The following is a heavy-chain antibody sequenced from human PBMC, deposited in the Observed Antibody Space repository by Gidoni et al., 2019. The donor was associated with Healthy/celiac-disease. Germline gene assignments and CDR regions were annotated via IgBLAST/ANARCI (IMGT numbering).Heavy chain of an antibody. CDR2: INHSGST. CDR1: GGSFSGYY. J-gene: IGHJ4*02. Sequence: QVQLQQWGAGLLKPSATLSLTCAVYGGSFSGYYWSWIRQPPGKGLEWIGEINHSGSTNYNPSLKSRVTISVDTSKNQFSLKLSSVTAADTAVYYCARARRYCSGGSCYRGFDYWGQGTLVTVSS. CDR3: ARARRYCSGGSCYRGFDY. D-gene: IGHD2-15*01. V-gene: IGHV4-34*01.